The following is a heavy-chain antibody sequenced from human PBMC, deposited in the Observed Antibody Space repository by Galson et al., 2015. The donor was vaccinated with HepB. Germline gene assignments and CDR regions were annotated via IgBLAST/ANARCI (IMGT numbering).Heavy chain of an antibody. CDR2: FDPEDGET. Sequence: SVKVSCKVSGYTLTELSMHWVRQAPGKGLEWMGGFDPEDGETIYAQKFQGRVTMTEDTSTDTAYMELSSLRSEGTAVYYCATRSRIAAAGYSHELYYYGMDVWGQGTTVTVSS. J-gene: IGHJ6*02. CDR3: ATRSRIAAAGYSHELYYYGMDV. CDR1: GYTLTELS. V-gene: IGHV1-24*01. D-gene: IGHD6-13*01.